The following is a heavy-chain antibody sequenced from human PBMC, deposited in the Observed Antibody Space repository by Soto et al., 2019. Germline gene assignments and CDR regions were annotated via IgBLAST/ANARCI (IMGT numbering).Heavy chain of an antibody. J-gene: IGHJ6*02. D-gene: IGHD2-15*01. V-gene: IGHV1-69*01. Sequence: QVQLVQSGAEVQKPGSSVKVSCKAPGGTFSSYAISWVRQAPGQGLEWMGGIIPIFGTAKYAQKFQGRVKITADESTSTGYMELSSPRSEDTAVYYCARSQGGSSSLDIYYYYYYGMDVWGQGTTVTVSS. CDR1: GGTFSSYA. CDR3: ARSQGGSSSLDIYYYYYYGMDV. CDR2: IIPIFGTA.